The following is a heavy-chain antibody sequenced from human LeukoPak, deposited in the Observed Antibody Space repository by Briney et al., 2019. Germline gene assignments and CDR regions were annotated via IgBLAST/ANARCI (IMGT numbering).Heavy chain of an antibody. V-gene: IGHV3-23*01. CDR3: AKQSAGSAAWYSLHYDF. CDR1: GVTLSSYA. Sequence: GGSLRLSCAASGVTLSSYAMTWVRQAPGRGLEWVSSVDGGGGGTYYADSVKGRFTISRDNSKDTLYLQMNGLRAEDTAVYFCAKQSAGSAAWYSLHYDFWGQGTLVTVSS. CDR2: VDGGGGGT. J-gene: IGHJ4*02. D-gene: IGHD6-13*01.